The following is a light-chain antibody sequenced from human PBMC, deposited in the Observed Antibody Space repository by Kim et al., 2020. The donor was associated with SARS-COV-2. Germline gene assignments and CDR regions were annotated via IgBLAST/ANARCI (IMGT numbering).Light chain of an antibody. CDR1: QSLLHSNGYNY. CDR2: LGS. CDR3: MQALQTPWT. V-gene: IGKV2-28*01. Sequence: DIVMTQSPLSLPVTPGEPASISCRSSQSLLHSNGYNYLDWYLQKPGQSPQLLIYLGSNRASGVPDRFSGSGSGTDFTVKISRVEAEDVGVYYCMQALQTPWTFGPGTKVDIK. J-gene: IGKJ3*01.